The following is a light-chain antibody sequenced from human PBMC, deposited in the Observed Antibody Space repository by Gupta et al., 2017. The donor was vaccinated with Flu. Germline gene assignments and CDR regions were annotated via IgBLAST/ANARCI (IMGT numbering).Light chain of an antibody. CDR2: KTS. CDR1: QSISSL. V-gene: IGKV1-5*03. Sequence: DIQMTQFPSTLSASVGDRVTITCRASQSISSLLAWYQQKPGKAPKVLIYKTSSLKSVGPSRFSGSGSGTEFTLTINSLQPYDSATYYCQVPHTFGQGTKLEIK. J-gene: IGKJ2*01. CDR3: QVPHT.